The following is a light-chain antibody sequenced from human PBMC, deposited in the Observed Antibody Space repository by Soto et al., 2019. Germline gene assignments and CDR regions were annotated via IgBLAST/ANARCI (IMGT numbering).Light chain of an antibody. CDR3: QQRANWPLTT. Sequence: EIVLTQSPATLSVSPGERATLSCRASQSISSNLAWYQQKPGQAPRLLIYDASNRATGIPARFSGSGSGTDCTLTIRSLEPEDFAIYYGQQRANWPLTTFGHGTRLEI. CDR2: DAS. V-gene: IGKV3-11*01. CDR1: QSISSN. J-gene: IGKJ5*01.